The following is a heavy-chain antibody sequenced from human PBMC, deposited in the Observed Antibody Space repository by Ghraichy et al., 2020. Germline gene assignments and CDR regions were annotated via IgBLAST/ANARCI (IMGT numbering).Heavy chain of an antibody. CDR1: GFTFSSYA. D-gene: IGHD3-10*01. CDR2: ISGSGGST. CDR3: AKSGDKLLWFRERYYGMDL. Sequence: GGSLRLSCAASGFTFSSYAMSWVRQAPGKGLEWVSAISGSGGSTYYADSVKGRFTISRDNSKNTLYLQMNSLRAEDTAIYYCAKSGDKLLWFRERYYGMDLWGQGTKVTVSS. V-gene: IGHV3-23*01. J-gene: IGHJ6*02.